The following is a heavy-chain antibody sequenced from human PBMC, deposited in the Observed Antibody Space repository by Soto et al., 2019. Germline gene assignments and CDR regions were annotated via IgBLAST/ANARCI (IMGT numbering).Heavy chain of an antibody. V-gene: IGHV4-31*03. J-gene: IGHJ4*02. CDR2: IYYSGST. D-gene: IGHD3-22*01. Sequence: PSETLSLTCTVSGGSISSGGYYWSWIRQHPGKGLEWIGYIYYSGSTYYNPSLKSRVTISVDTSKNQFSLKLSSVTAADTAVYYCARVSGYYYDSSGLDHWGQGTLVPVSS. CDR3: ARVSGYYYDSSGLDH. CDR1: GGSISSGGYY.